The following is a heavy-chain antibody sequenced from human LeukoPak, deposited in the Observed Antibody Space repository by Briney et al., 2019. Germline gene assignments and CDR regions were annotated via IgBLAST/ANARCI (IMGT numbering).Heavy chain of an antibody. CDR2: VHLNGAT. V-gene: IGHV4-4*02. CDR3: TRESGAFSPFGF. D-gene: IGHD1-26*01. CDR1: GGSITTTNW. Sequence: KPSEALSLTCAVSGGSITTTNWWSWVRQPPGKGLEWIGEVHLNGATNYNPSLESRFSMSIDKSNNHLSLEVTSVTAADTAMYYCTRESGAFSPFGFWGQGTLVTVSS. J-gene: IGHJ4*02.